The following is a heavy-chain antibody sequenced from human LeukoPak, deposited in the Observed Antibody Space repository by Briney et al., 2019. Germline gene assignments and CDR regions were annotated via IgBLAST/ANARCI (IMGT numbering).Heavy chain of an antibody. Sequence: SVKVSCKASGGTFSSYAISWVRQAPGQGLEWMGGIIPIFGTANYAQKFQGRVTITTDESTSTAYMELSSLRSEDTALYYCAREEPGVMGAFDIWGQGTMVTVSS. J-gene: IGHJ3*02. CDR1: GGTFSSYA. V-gene: IGHV1-69*05. D-gene: IGHD1-14*01. CDR3: AREEPGVMGAFDI. CDR2: IIPIFGTA.